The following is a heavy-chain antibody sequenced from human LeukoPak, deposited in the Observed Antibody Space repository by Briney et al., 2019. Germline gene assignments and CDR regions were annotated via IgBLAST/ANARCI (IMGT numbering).Heavy chain of an antibody. CDR1: GGSISSYY. Sequence: PSETLSLTCTVSGGSISSYYWSWIRQPPGKGLEWIGYIYYSGSTNYNPSLKSRVTISVDTSKNQFSLKLSSVTAADTAVYYCARQRYVLRYFDWLYCFDYWGQGTLVTVSS. D-gene: IGHD3-9*01. V-gene: IGHV4-59*01. CDR3: ARQRYVLRYFDWLYCFDY. J-gene: IGHJ4*02. CDR2: IYYSGST.